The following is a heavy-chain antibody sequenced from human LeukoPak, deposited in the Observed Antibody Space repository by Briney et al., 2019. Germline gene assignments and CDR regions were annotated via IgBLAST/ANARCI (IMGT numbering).Heavy chain of an antibody. CDR1: GFTFTTFG. J-gene: IGHJ4*02. CDR2: ISPDGKIE. D-gene: IGHD1/OR15-1a*01. CDR3: AKINNDDDY. Sequence: GGSLRLSCAASGFTFTTFGIHWVRQAPGKGLEWVAAISPDGKIEYYTDSVKGRFTVSRDNSKNMIYLQMNSLRSENSAVYFCAKINNDDDYWGQGALVTVSS. V-gene: IGHV3-30*18.